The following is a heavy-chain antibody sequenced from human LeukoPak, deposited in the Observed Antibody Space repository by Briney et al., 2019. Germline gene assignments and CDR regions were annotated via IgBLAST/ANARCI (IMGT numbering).Heavy chain of an antibody. CDR1: GFTFSTYA. J-gene: IGHJ4*02. CDR2: IGGGGDT. CDR3: AKGDGVGKGFHL. V-gene: IGHV3-23*01. D-gene: IGHD3-16*01. Sequence: PGGSLRLSCAASGFTFSTYAMSWVRQAPGKGLEWVAAIGGGGDTHYADSVEGRFTISRDNSKNTVYVQLNSLRVEGTAVYYCAKGDGVGKGFHLWGQGTLVTVSS.